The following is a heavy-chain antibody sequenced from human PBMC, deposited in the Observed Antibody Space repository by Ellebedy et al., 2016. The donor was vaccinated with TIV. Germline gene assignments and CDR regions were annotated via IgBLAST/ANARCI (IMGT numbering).Heavy chain of an antibody. CDR3: ARDRGVAATRGYYYNGMDF. V-gene: IGHV1-18*04. CDR1: GYTFTNYG. CDR2: ISVHSGDT. J-gene: IGHJ6*02. Sequence: AASVKVSCKASGYTFTNYGINWVRQAPGQGPEWMGWISVHSGDTKFAQRLQGRVTMTKDTSTTTAYMELRSLRSDDTAVYYCARDRGVAATRGYYYNGMDFWGQGTTVTVSS. D-gene: IGHD6-13*01.